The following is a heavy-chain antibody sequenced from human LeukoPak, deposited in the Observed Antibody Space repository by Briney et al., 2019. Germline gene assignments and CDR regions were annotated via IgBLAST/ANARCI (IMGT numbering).Heavy chain of an antibody. CDR3: ARDFQTVGRGLGDY. V-gene: IGHV3-48*03. D-gene: IGHD3-10*01. Sequence: GGSLRLSCAASGFTFSSYEMNWVRQAPGKGLECVSYISSSGSTIYYADSVKGRFTISRDNAKNSLYLQMNSLRAEDTAVYYCARDFQTVGRGLGDYWGQGTLVTVSS. J-gene: IGHJ4*02. CDR1: GFTFSSYE. CDR2: ISSSGSTI.